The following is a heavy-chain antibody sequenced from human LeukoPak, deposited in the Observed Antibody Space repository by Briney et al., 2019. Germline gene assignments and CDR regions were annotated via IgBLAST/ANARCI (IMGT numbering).Heavy chain of an antibody. CDR2: IYYNGAT. D-gene: IGHD1-26*01. CDR3: ARGIVGPTFDY. CDR1: GGSISTYY. Sequence: PSETLSLTCTVSGGSISTYYWSWIRRPPGKGLEWIGYIYYNGATDYNPSLKSRVTISVDRSKNQFSLKLSSVTVADTAVYYCARGIVGPTFDYWGQGTLVTVSS. J-gene: IGHJ4*02. V-gene: IGHV4-59*12.